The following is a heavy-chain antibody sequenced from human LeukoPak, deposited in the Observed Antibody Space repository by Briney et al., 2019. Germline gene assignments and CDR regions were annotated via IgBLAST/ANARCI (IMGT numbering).Heavy chain of an antibody. CDR3: AKGYSSSWTNYYYYYYMDV. CDR2: ISGSGGSK. J-gene: IGHJ6*03. CDR1: GFTFSSYA. V-gene: IGHV3-23*01. Sequence: GGSLRLSCAASGFTFSSYAMSWVRQAAGKGLEWVSAISGSGGSKYYADSVKGRFTISRDNSKNTLYLQMNSLRAEDTAVYYCAKGYSSSWTNYYYYYYMDVWGKGTTVTVSS. D-gene: IGHD6-13*01.